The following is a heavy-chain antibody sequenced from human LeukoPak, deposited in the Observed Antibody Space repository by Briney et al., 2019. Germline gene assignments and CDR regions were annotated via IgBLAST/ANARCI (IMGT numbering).Heavy chain of an antibody. CDR3: ARGWSSGWPPGGMDV. CDR2: INPSGGST. J-gene: IGHJ6*02. CDR1: GYTFTSYY. V-gene: IGHV1-46*01. Sequence: GASVKVSCKASGYTFTSYYMHWVRQAPGQGLEWMGIINPSGGSTSYAQKFQGRVTMTRDTSTSTVYMELSSLRSEDTAVYYCARGWSSGWPPGGMDVWGQGTTVTVSS. D-gene: IGHD6-19*01.